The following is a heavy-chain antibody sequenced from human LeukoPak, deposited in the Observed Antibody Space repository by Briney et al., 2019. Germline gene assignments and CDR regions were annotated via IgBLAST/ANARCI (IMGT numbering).Heavy chain of an antibody. CDR2: IIPIFGTA. J-gene: IGHJ4*02. Sequence: ASVKVSCKASGGTFSSYAISLVLQAPGQGLEWMGGIIPIFGTANYAQKFQGRVTITADESTSTAYMELSSLRSEDTAVYYCARVGEHYYGSGSYYTSKYYFDYWGQGTLVTVSS. CDR1: GGTFSSYA. D-gene: IGHD3-10*01. CDR3: ARVGEHYYGSGSYYTSKYYFDY. V-gene: IGHV1-69*01.